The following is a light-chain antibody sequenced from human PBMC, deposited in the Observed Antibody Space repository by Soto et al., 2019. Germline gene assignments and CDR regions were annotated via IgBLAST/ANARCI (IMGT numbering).Light chain of an antibody. CDR2: EVS. J-gene: IGLJ1*01. Sequence: QSALTQPPSASGSPGQSVTISCTGTSSDVGGYNYVSWYQQHPGKAPKLMIYEVSKRTSGVPDRFSGSKSGNTASLTVSGLQAEDEADYYCSSYAGSNNPYVFGTGTKVTVL. V-gene: IGLV2-8*01. CDR3: SSYAGSNNPYV. CDR1: SSDVGGYNY.